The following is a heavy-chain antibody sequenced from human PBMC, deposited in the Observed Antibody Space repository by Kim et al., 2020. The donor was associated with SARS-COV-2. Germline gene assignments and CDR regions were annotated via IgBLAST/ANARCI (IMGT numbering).Heavy chain of an antibody. D-gene: IGHD3-22*01. V-gene: IGHV4-31*03. J-gene: IGHJ6*02. CDR2: IYYSGST. CDR3: AISSRGYGMDV. CDR1: GGSISSGGYY. Sequence: SETLSLTCTVSGGSISSGGYYWSWIRQHPGKGLEWIGYIYYSGSTYYNPSLKSRVTISVDTSKNQFSLKLSSVTAADTAVYYCAISSRGYGMDVWGQGTTVTVSS.